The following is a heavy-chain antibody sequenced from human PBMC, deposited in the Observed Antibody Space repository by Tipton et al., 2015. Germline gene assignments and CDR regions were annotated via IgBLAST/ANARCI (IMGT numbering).Heavy chain of an antibody. CDR2: ISYSGTT. CDR1: GGSISSHY. CDR3: AREAVARYYYGMDV. V-gene: IGHV4-59*11. Sequence: TLSLTCTVSGGSISSHYWSWIRQSPGKGLEWIGYISYSGTTNYNPSLNSRVTISVDTSKNQFSLKLSSVTAADTAVYYCAREAVARYYYGMDVWGQGTTVTVSS. D-gene: IGHD6-19*01. J-gene: IGHJ6*02.